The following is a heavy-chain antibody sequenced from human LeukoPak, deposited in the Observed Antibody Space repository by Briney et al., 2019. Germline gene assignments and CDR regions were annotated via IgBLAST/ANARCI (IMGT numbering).Heavy chain of an antibody. CDR3: ARIRDGYNDAYDI. V-gene: IGHV1-18*01. CDR1: GYTFTSYG. Sequence: ASVKVSCKASGYTFTSYGISWVRQAPGQGLEWMGWISGSNGNTNYAQKLQGRVTMTTDTSTSTAYMELRSLRSEDTAIYYCARIRDGYNDAYDIWGQGTVVTVPS. CDR2: ISGSNGNT. D-gene: IGHD5-24*01. J-gene: IGHJ3*02.